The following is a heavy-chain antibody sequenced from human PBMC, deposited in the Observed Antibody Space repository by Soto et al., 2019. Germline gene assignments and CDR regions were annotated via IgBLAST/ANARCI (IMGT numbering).Heavy chain of an antibody. Sequence: SGGSLRLPWAAVGVDFSYYAMRRVRQAPGKGLEWVSCISDSGRPTYYADSVKGRFTMSRDNSKKMLYLLMNSLRAEDTARYYCAKDARRSSGWYYFDSWGQGSLVTVSS. CDR1: GVDFSYYA. CDR3: AKDARRSSGWYYFDS. CDR2: ISDSGRPT. J-gene: IGHJ4*02. D-gene: IGHD6-19*01. V-gene: IGHV3-23*01.